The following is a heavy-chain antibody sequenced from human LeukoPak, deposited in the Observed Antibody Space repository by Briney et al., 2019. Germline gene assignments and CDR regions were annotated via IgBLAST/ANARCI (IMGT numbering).Heavy chain of an antibody. CDR3: ASKVVRGYDEYNWFDP. Sequence: GASVKVSCKASGGTFSSYAISWVRQAPGQGLEWMGGIIPIFGTANYAQKFQGRVTITADESTSTAYMELSSLRSEDTAVYYCASKVVRGYDEYNWFDPWGQGTLVTVSS. CDR2: IIPIFGTA. J-gene: IGHJ5*02. D-gene: IGHD5-12*01. V-gene: IGHV1-69*01. CDR1: GGTFSSYA.